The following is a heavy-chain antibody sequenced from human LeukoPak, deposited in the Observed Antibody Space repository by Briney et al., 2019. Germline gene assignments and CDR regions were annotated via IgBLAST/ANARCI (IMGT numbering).Heavy chain of an antibody. V-gene: IGHV3-53*01. J-gene: IGHJ4*02. D-gene: IGHD1-14*01. Sequence: GGSLRLSCLVSGFTFSSNYMSWVRLAPGRGLEWVSEIYSGGKAYYSDSVEGRFTISRDNYNKKMYLQMNSLRAEDTAVYYCARFPGHLRRYFDYWGQGTLVIISS. CDR3: ARFPGHLRRYFDY. CDR2: IYSGGKA. CDR1: GFTFSSNY.